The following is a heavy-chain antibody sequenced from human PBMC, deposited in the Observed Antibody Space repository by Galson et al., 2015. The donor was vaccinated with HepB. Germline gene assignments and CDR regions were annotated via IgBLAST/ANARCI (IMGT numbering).Heavy chain of an antibody. Sequence: VKVSCKVSGYTFTDYYMHWVQQAPGKGLEWMGLVDPEDGETIYAEKFQGRVTITADTSTDTAYMELSSLRSEDTAVYYCATIAPGYCSGGSCYNWFDPWGQGTLVTVSS. D-gene: IGHD2-15*01. CDR1: GYTFTDYY. CDR3: ATIAPGYCSGGSCYNWFDP. J-gene: IGHJ5*02. V-gene: IGHV1-69-2*01. CDR2: VDPEDGET.